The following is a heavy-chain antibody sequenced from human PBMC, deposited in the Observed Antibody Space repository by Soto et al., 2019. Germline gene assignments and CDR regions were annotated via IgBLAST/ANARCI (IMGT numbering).Heavy chain of an antibody. J-gene: IGHJ5*02. Sequence: QVQLVQSGAELKKPGSSVKVSCKVSGGTDGTYSINWVRQAPGQGLEWMGAIIPILSTTNYAQRFQGRVTITAHETTGTDYLELTSLKFEDTAVYYCASRAMAVTWFDPWGQGTLVTVSS. CDR3: ASRAMAVTWFDP. V-gene: IGHV1-69*01. CDR2: IIPILSTT. CDR1: GGTDGTYS. D-gene: IGHD6-19*01.